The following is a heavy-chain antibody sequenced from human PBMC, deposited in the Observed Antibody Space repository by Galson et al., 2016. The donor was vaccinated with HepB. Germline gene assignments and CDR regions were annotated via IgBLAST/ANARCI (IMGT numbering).Heavy chain of an antibody. CDR1: GYTFTGYY. CDR3: ARGEDLIVVVPATIDY. CDR2: INPKGGGT. D-gene: IGHD2-15*01. Sequence: SVKVSCKASGYTFTGYYIQWVRQAPGQGLEWVGLINPKGGGTKFAQKFQGRVTMTRDTSISTAYIELRSLRSDDTAIYYCARGEDLIVVVPATIDYWGQGTVVTVSS. J-gene: IGHJ4*02. V-gene: IGHV1-2*06.